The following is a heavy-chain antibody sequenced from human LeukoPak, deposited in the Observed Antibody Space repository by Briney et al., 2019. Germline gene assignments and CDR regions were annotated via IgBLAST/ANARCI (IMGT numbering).Heavy chain of an antibody. CDR1: GGSFSGYY. J-gene: IGHJ2*01. V-gene: IGHV4-34*01. D-gene: IGHD6-19*01. CDR2: INHSGST. Sequence: SETLSLTCAVYGGSFSGYYWSWIRQPPGKGLEWIGEINHSGSTNYNPSLKSRVTISVDTSKNQFSLRLCSVTAADTAVYYCARVLEGSSGQHWYFDLRGRGTLVTVSS. CDR3: ARVLEGSSGQHWYFDL.